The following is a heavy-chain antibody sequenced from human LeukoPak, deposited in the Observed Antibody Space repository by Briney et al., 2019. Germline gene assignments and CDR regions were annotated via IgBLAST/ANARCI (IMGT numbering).Heavy chain of an antibody. CDR3: AKAPRKFRGIIITPLYYFDY. D-gene: IGHD3-10*01. Sequence: GGSLRLSCAASGFTFSNYAMSWVRQAPGKGLEWVPTISGSAENTYYADSVKGRFIISRDNSKNTLYLQMNSLRAEDTAIYFCAKAPRKFRGIIITPLYYFDYWGRGALVTVSS. J-gene: IGHJ4*02. CDR2: ISGSAENT. CDR1: GFTFSNYA. V-gene: IGHV3-23*01.